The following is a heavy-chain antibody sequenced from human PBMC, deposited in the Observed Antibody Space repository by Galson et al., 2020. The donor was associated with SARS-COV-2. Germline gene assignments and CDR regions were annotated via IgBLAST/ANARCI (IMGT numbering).Heavy chain of an antibody. D-gene: IGHD1-1*01. CDR2: ISYDGSNK. CDR3: AREGVNWNDLFDH. J-gene: IGHJ4*02. CDR1: GFTFSSYA. V-gene: IGHV3-30*04. Sequence: GGSLRLSCAASGFTFSSYAMHWVRQAPGKGLEWVAVISYDGSNKYYADSVKGRFTISRDNSKNTLYLQMNSLRAEDTAVYYCAREGVNWNDLFDHWGQGTLVTVSS.